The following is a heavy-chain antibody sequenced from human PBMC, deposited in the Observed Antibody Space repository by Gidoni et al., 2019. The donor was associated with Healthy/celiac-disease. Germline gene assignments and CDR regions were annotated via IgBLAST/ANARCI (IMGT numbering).Heavy chain of an antibody. J-gene: IGHJ4*02. CDR2: ISSSGSTR. CDR1: GFTFSSYE. CDR3: ARGGPLRVASRGYFDY. V-gene: IGHV3-48*03. D-gene: IGHD2-15*01. Sequence: EVQLVESGGGLVQPGGSLRLSCAASGFTFSSYEMNWVRQAPGKGLEWVSYISSSGSTRYYADSVKGRFTISRDNAKNSLYLQMNSLRAEDTAVYYCARGGPLRVASRGYFDYWGQGTLVTVSS.